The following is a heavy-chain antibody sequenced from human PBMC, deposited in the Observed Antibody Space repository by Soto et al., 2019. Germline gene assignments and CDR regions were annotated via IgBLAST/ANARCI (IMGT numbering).Heavy chain of an antibody. J-gene: IGHJ4*02. CDR1: GFTFSSSW. CDR2: INSDGSRT. CDR3: ARGPTGWYGYDY. D-gene: IGHD6-19*01. V-gene: IGHV3-74*01. Sequence: EVQLVESGGGLVQHGGSLRLSCAASGFTFSSSWMHWVRQAPGKGLVWVSRINSDGSRTNYADSVKGRFTISRDNAKNTLYLQMNSLRAEDTALYYCARGPTGWYGYDYWGQGTLVTVSS.